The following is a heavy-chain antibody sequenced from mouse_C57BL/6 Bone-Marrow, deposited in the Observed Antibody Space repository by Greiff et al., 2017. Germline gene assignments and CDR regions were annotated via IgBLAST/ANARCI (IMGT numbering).Heavy chain of an antibody. D-gene: IGHD1-1*01. CDR2: IRNKANGYTT. CDR3: ARSVYYVSSYVGFAY. CDR1: GFTFTDYY. V-gene: IGHV7-3*01. Sequence: EVKLMESGGGLVQPGGSLSLSCAASGFTFTDYYMSWVRQPPGKALEWLGFIRNKANGYTTEYSASVKGRFTISRDNSQSILYLQMNALRAEDSATYYCARSVYYVSSYVGFAYWGQGTLVTVSA. J-gene: IGHJ3*01.